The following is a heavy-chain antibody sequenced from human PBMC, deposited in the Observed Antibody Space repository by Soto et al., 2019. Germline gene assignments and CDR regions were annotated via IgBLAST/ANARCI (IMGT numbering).Heavy chain of an antibody. D-gene: IGHD1-26*01. CDR2: MSSSSSYT. J-gene: IGHJ2*01. CDR3: ARPSSWESTWYFDL. Sequence: QVQLVESGGGLVKPGGSLRLSCAASGFTFSDYYMSWIRQAPGKGLEWVSYMSSSSSYTNYADSVKGRFTISRYNAKNSLYLQMNSLRAEDTAVYYCARPSSWESTWYFDLWGRVTLVTVSS. CDR1: GFTFSDYY. V-gene: IGHV3-11*05.